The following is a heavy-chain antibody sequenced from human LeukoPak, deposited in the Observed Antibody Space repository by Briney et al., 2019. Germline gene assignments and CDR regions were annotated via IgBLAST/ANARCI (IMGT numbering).Heavy chain of an antibody. CDR2: INQDGTEK. CDR3: ARVEWELLGRGFDP. CDR1: GFSFTTYW. V-gene: IGHV3-7*01. J-gene: IGHJ5*02. Sequence: GGSLRLSCAASGFSFTTYWMSWVRQAPGKGLEWVANINQDGTEKYYVDSVKGRFTISRDNAKNSLYLQMNGLRAEDTAVYYCARVEWELLGRGFDPWGQGTLVTVSS. D-gene: IGHD1-26*01.